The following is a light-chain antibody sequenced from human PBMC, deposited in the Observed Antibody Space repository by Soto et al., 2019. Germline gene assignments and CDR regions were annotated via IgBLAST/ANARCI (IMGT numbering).Light chain of an antibody. CDR1: SIDIAPYNY. V-gene: IGLV2-14*01. CDR3: SSYTSSNNYV. J-gene: IGLJ1*01. CDR2: EVS. Sequence: SPLPHPASVSGSPGHSLTISCTGTSIDIAPYNYVSWYQQHPGKAPKLIIYEVSYRPSGISNRFSGSKSGNTASLTISGLQAEEEADYYCSSYTSSNNYVFGTGTKVTVL.